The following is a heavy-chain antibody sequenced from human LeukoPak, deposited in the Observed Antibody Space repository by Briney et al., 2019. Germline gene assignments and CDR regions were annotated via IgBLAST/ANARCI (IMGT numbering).Heavy chain of an antibody. V-gene: IGHV3-13*01. Sequence: SGGSLRLSCAASGFTFSSYDMHWVRHATGKGLEWVSAIGTAGDTYYPGSVKGRFTISRENAKNSLYLQMNSLRAGDTAVYYCARYSSGWFDAFDIWGQGTMVTVSS. CDR3: ARYSSGWFDAFDI. CDR2: IGTAGDT. CDR1: GFTFSSYD. J-gene: IGHJ3*02. D-gene: IGHD6-19*01.